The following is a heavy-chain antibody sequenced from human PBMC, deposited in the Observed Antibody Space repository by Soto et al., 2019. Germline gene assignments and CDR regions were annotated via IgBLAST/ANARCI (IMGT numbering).Heavy chain of an antibody. CDR3: ARVPSSGWPYFFDY. Sequence: SETLSLTCAVSGGSISSGGYSWSWIRQPPGKGLEWIGYIYHSGSTYYNPSLKSRVTISVDRSKNQFSLKLSSVTAADTAMYYCARVPSSGWPYFFDYWGLGTLVTVSS. J-gene: IGHJ4*02. D-gene: IGHD6-19*01. CDR2: IYHSGST. CDR1: GGSISSGGYS. V-gene: IGHV4-30-2*01.